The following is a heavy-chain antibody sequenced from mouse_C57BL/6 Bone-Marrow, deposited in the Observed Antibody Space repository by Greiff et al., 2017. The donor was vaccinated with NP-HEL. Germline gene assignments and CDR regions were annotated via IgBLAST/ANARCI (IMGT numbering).Heavy chain of an antibody. Sequence: QVQLQQPGAELVRPGSSVKLSCKASGYTFTSYWMDWVKQRPGQGLEWIGNIYPSDSETHYNQKFKDKATLTVDKYSSTAYMQRSSLTSEDSAVYYCAREDDVGDYWGQGTTLTVSS. V-gene: IGHV1-61*01. CDR3: AREDDVGDY. D-gene: IGHD2-3*01. CDR2: IYPSDSET. J-gene: IGHJ2*01. CDR1: GYTFTSYW.